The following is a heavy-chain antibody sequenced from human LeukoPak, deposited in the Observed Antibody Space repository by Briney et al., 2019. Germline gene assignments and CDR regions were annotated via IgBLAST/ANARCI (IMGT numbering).Heavy chain of an antibody. V-gene: IGHV3-74*01. CDR3: ARDFDMGITPGDDFGF. D-gene: IGHD3-9*01. CDR2: IKEDGTYT. CDR1: GFSFSKYW. J-gene: IGHJ4*02. Sequence: PGGSLRLSCAASGFSFSKYWMHWVRQTPGEGLVWVARIKEDGTYTSYADSVKGRFTISRDNARNTVFLQMNSLRAEDTAVYYCARDFDMGITPGDDFGFWGQGTLVTVSP.